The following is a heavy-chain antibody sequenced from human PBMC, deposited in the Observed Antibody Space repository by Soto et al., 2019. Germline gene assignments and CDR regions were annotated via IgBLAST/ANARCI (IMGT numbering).Heavy chain of an antibody. Sequence: QVQLVQSGAEVKKPGASVKVSCKASGYTFTSYDINWVRQATGQGLEWMGWMNPNSGNTGYAQKFQGRVTMTRNTSISTAYVERSSLRSEDRAVYYCASRRKISGPKDVFDIWGQGKVATVSS. CDR2: MNPNSGNT. D-gene: IGHD1-26*01. V-gene: IGHV1-8*01. J-gene: IGHJ3*02. CDR1: GYTFTSYD. CDR3: ASRRKISGPKDVFDI.